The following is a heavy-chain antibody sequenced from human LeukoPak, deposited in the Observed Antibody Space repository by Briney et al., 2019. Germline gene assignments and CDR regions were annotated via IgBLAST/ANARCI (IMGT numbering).Heavy chain of an antibody. D-gene: IGHD2-2*01. CDR3: ARAGSSRPFDN. Sequence: PGGSLRLSCAASGFTFSSYWMTWVRQAPGKGLEWVANIKEDGTESFYVDSVKGRFTISRDNAKSSLFLQMNSLTDEDTAVYYCARAGSSRPFDNWGQVALVTVSS. CDR2: IKEDGTES. J-gene: IGHJ4*02. CDR1: GFTFSSYW. V-gene: IGHV3-7*04.